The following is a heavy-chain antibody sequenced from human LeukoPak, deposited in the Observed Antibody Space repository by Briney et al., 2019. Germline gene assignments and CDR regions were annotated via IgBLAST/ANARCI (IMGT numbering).Heavy chain of an antibody. CDR3: ARGAKYYYGSGSYYRIFWFDP. Sequence: ASVKVSCKDSGYTFTSYDINWVLQATGQGLEWMGWMNPNSGNTGYAQKFQGRVTMIRNPSISTAYMELSSLRSEDTAVYYCARGAKYYYGSGSYYRIFWFDPWGQGTLVTVSS. CDR2: MNPNSGNT. CDR1: GYTFTSYD. D-gene: IGHD3-10*01. J-gene: IGHJ5*02. V-gene: IGHV1-8*01.